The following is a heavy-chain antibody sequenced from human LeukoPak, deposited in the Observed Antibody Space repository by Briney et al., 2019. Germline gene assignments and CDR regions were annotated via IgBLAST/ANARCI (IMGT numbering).Heavy chain of an antibody. D-gene: IGHD3-22*01. V-gene: IGHV1-8*01. J-gene: IGHJ6*02. CDR2: MNPNSGNT. CDR1: GYTFTSYD. CDR3: ARSAYYYDSRRDYYYYYGMDV. Sequence: ASVTVSCTASGYTFTSYDINWVRQATGQGLEWMGWMNPNSGNTGYAQKFQGRVTMTRNTSISTAYMELSRLRSDDTAVYYCARSAYYYDSRRDYYYYYGMDVWGQGTTVTVSS.